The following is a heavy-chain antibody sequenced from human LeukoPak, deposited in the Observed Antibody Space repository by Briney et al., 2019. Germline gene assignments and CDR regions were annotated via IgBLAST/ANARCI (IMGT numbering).Heavy chain of an antibody. V-gene: IGHV1-2*02. J-gene: IGHJ4*02. CDR2: INPKSGGT. Sequence: ASVKVSCKASGYTFSGYYIHWVRQAPGQGLEWMGWINPKSGGTDFAQKFQGGVTMTKDTSISTAYMELYSLRSDDTAVYYCARSGSQWLAYYFDYWGQGALVTVSS. CDR3: ARSGSQWLAYYFDY. D-gene: IGHD6-19*01. CDR1: GYTFSGYY.